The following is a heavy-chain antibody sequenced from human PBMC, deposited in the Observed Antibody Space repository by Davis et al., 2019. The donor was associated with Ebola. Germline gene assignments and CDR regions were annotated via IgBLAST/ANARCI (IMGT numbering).Heavy chain of an antibody. Sequence: GESLKISCAASGFTFSSYGMHWVRQAPGKGLEWVAVIWYDGSNKYYADSVKGRFTISRDNSKNTLYLQMNSLRAEDTAVYYCASADYGDYAFDYWGQGTLVTVSS. CDR2: IWYDGSNK. CDR1: GFTFSSYG. V-gene: IGHV3-33*01. J-gene: IGHJ4*02. CDR3: ASADYGDYAFDY. D-gene: IGHD4-17*01.